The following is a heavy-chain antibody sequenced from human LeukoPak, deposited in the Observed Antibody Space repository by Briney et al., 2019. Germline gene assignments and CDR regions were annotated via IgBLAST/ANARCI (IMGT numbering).Heavy chain of an antibody. CDR2: ISGSGGST. D-gene: IGHD2-2*01. CDR3: AKSIVVVPAAPDY. V-gene: IGHV3-23*01. CDR1: GFTFSSYA. Sequence: GGSLRLSCAASGFTFSSYAMSWVRQAPGKGLEWVSGISGSGGSTYYAASVKGRFTISRDSSKNTLYLQMNSLRAEDTAVYYCAKSIVVVPAAPDYWGQGTLVTVSS. J-gene: IGHJ4*02.